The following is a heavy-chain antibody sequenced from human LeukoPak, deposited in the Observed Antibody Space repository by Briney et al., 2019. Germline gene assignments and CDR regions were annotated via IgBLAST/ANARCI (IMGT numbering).Heavy chain of an antibody. CDR1: GGSISSSSYY. D-gene: IGHD3-10*01. J-gene: IGHJ4*02. V-gene: IGHV4-39*07. CDR3: ARGELLSDY. CDR2: IYYSGST. Sequence: SETLSLTCTASGGSISSSSYYWGWIRQPPGKGLEWIGSIYYSGSTYYNPSLKSRVTISVDRSKNQFSLKLSSVTAADTAVYYCARGELLSDYWGQGTLVTVSS.